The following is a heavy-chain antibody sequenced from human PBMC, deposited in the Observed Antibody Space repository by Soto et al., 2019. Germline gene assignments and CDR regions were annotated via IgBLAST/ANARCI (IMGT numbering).Heavy chain of an antibody. V-gene: IGHV4-39*01. CDR3: ARQYGYNDGHIEH. D-gene: IGHD1-1*01. Sequence: QLQLQESGPGLVKPLETLSLTCTVSGGSISRIGYYWDWVRQPPGKGLEWIGSIYYNGVAHYSPSLETRLTISVDTSKNHFSLKLNSVTAADAAIYYCARQYGYNDGHIEHWGQGTVVTVSS. CDR1: GGSISRIGYY. J-gene: IGHJ4*02. CDR2: IYYNGVA.